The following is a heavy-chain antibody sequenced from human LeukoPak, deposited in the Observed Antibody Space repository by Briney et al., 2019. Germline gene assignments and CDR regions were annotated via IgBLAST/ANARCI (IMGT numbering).Heavy chain of an antibody. Sequence: SETLSLTCTVSGGSISSYYWSWIPQPPGKGLEWIGFIFYTGGARYNPSLKSRVSISLDMSKNQFSLKMSSVIAADTAVYYCARVGGNFLISDYSGQGTLVTVSS. D-gene: IGHD3/OR15-3a*01. J-gene: IGHJ4*02. CDR1: GGSISSYY. CDR3: ARVGGNFLISDY. V-gene: IGHV4-59*01. CDR2: IFYTGGA.